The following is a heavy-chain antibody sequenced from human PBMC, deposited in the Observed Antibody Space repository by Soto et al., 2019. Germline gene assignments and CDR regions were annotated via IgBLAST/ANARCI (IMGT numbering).Heavy chain of an antibody. CDR2: IYYSGNT. CDR1: CVSISTGGRF. J-gene: IGHJ2*01. V-gene: IGHV4-31*03. CDR3: AIALRPTGIPGYWYFDL. D-gene: IGHD1-1*01. Sequence: QVQLQESGPGLVKPSQTLSLTCTVACVSISTGGRFWSWVRQHPGQGLEWIGYIYYSGNTDYNPSLKSRLGISLDMSNNQFSPTLRSVTAADTAVSYCAIALRPTGIPGYWYFDLWGRGTLVTVSS.